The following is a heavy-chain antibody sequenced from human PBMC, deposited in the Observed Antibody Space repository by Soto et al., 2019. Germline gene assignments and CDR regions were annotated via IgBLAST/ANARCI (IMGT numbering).Heavy chain of an antibody. CDR3: AHIRLAAAGLDY. D-gene: IGHD6-13*01. CDR2: IYRDDDK. CDR1: GFSLSTSGVG. J-gene: IGHJ4*02. Sequence: QITLKESGPTLVKPTQTLTLTCTFSGFSLSTSGVGVGWIRQPPGKALEWLALIYRDDDKRYSPSLKSRLTITKDTSKNPVVLTMTTMDPVDTATYYCAHIRLAAAGLDYWGQGTLVTVSS. V-gene: IGHV2-5*02.